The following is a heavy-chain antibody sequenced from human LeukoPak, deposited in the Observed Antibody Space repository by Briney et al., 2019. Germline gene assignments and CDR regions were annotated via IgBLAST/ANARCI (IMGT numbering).Heavy chain of an antibody. Sequence: VSVKVSCKASGYTFTSYYMHWVRQAPGQGLEWMGIINPSGGSTSYAQKFQGRVTMTRDMSTSTVYMELSSLRSEDTAVYYCARDRKRNSYYYDSSGYYCDYWGQGTLVTVSS. CDR3: ARDRKRNSYYYDSSGYYCDY. CDR2: INPSGGST. D-gene: IGHD3-22*01. V-gene: IGHV1-46*01. CDR1: GYTFTSYY. J-gene: IGHJ4*02.